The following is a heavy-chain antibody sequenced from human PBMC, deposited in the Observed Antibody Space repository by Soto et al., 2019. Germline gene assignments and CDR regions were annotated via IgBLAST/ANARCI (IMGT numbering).Heavy chain of an antibody. V-gene: IGHV1-18*01. D-gene: IGHD4-17*01. J-gene: IGHJ4*02. CDR2: ISGYNENT. CDR3: ARDSHGDYDGYDVDY. CDR1: GYSFTRHG. Sequence: QIHLVQSGAEVKKPGASVKVSCKASGYSFTRHGITWVRQAPGQGLEWMGWISGYNENTEYAQKLQDRVTMTLDTSTNTAYMELGTLRSDDTAVYHCARDSHGDYDGYDVDYWGQGTLVTVSS.